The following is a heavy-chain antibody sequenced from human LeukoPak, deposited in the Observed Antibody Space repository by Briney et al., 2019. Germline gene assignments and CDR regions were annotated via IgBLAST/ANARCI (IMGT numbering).Heavy chain of an antibody. CDR1: GFTFSSYA. V-gene: IGHV3-23*01. D-gene: IGHD3-9*01. CDR2: ISGSGGST. Sequence: GGSLRLSCAASGFTFSSYAMSWVRQAPGKGLEWVSAISGSGGSTYYADSVKGRFTISRDNSKNTPYLQMNSLRAEDTAVYYCAKGESGYPYSEYWGQGTLVTVSS. CDR3: AKGESGYPYSEY. J-gene: IGHJ4*02.